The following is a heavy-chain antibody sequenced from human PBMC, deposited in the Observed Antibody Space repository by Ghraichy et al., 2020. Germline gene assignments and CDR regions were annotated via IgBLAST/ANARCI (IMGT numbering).Heavy chain of an antibody. CDR3: ARGGYSSSWYPGEY. CDR2: INNSGRT. CDR1: GGSISSYY. J-gene: IGHJ4*02. V-gene: IGHV4-59*01. Sequence: SETLSLTCTVSGGSISSYYWSWIRQPPGKGLEWIGYINNSGRTNYNPSLKSRVSISVDTSKNQFSLKLSSVTAADTAVYYCARGGYSSSWYPGEYWGQGTLVTVSS. D-gene: IGHD6-13*01.